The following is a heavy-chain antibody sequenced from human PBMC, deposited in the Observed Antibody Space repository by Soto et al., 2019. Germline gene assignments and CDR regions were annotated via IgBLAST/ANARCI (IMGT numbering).Heavy chain of an antibody. CDR3: ARASPIAVADHFDY. D-gene: IGHD6-19*01. J-gene: IGHJ4*02. Sequence: QVQLLGSGGGLVKPGGSLRLSWEASNFTFSDYYMSWIRQAQGRGLGWVSYLSSSGNTIYYADSVKGRFTISRDNAKNSLYLQMNSLRAEDTAVYYCARASPIAVADHFDYWGQGTLVTVSS. CDR1: NFTFSDYY. V-gene: IGHV3-11*01. CDR2: LSSSGNTI.